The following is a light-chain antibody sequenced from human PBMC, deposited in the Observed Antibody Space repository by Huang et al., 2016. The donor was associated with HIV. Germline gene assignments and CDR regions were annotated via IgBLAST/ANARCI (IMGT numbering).Light chain of an antibody. Sequence: DIQMTQSPSSLSASVGDRVTITCRASQTISSYLNWYQQTPGRAPKLLIYAASTLQSWVPSRFFVSGSGTVFTLIISSLQPEDFGTYFCQQSFTTPGTVGQGTRLDIK. V-gene: IGKV1-39*01. CDR1: QTISSY. CDR3: QQSFTTPGT. CDR2: AAS. J-gene: IGKJ5*01.